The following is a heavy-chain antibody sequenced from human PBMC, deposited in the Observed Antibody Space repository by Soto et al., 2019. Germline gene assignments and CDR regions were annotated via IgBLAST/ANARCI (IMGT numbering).Heavy chain of an antibody. CDR2: IKQDGSEK. Sequence: GGSLRLSCAASGFTFSNYWMNWVRQAPGKGLEWVANIKQDGSEKNYMYSVRGRFIISRDNAKNSVFLQMNSLRAEDTAVYYCASYDYSNSNFYWGQGTLVTVSS. CDR1: GFTFSNYW. D-gene: IGHD4-4*01. J-gene: IGHJ4*02. CDR3: ASYDYSNSNFY. V-gene: IGHV3-7*01.